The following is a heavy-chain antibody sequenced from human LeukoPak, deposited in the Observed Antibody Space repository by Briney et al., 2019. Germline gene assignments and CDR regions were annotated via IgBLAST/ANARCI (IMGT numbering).Heavy chain of an antibody. CDR2: ISGSGGST. V-gene: IGHV3-23*01. D-gene: IGHD3-10*01. Sequence: GGSLRLSCAASGFTFSSYAMSWVRQAPGKGLEWVSAISGSGGSTYYADSVKGRFTISRDNSKNTLYLQMNSLRAEDTAVYYCAKDLPNYYGSGSTPFDYWGQGTLVTVSS. J-gene: IGHJ4*02. CDR3: AKDLPNYYGSGSTPFDY. CDR1: GFTFSSYA.